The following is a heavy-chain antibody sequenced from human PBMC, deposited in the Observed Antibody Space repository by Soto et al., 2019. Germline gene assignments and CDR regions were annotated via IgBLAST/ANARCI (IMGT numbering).Heavy chain of an antibody. CDR2: IVPIHRTA. J-gene: IGHJ4*02. CDR3: ARDSGAKLSSS. Sequence: SVKVSCKASGGTFSSYRINWVRQAPGQGLEWVGGIVPIHRTADYAQKFQGRVTITADESARTAYMELRSLKSQDTAVYYCARDSGAKLSSSWGQGTLVTVSS. V-gene: IGHV1-69*13. CDR1: GGTFSSYR. D-gene: IGHD6-13*01.